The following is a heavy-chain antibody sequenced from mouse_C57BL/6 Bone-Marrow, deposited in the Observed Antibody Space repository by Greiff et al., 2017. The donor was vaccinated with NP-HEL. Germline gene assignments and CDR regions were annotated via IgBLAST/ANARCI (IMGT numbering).Heavy chain of an antibody. D-gene: IGHD2-3*01. Sequence: EVQLQQSGPELVKPGASVKISCKASGYTFTDYYMNWVKQSHGKSLEWIGDINPNNGGTSYNQKFKGKATLTVHKSSSTAYMELRSLTSEDSAVYYCARDGYSAMDYWGQGTSVTVSS. CDR3: ARDGYSAMDY. J-gene: IGHJ4*01. CDR1: GYTFTDYY. CDR2: INPNNGGT. V-gene: IGHV1-26*01.